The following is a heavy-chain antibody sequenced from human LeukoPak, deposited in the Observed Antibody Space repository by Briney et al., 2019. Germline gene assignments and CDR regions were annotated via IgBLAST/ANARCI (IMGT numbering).Heavy chain of an antibody. CDR1: GFTFSTYS. D-gene: IGHD3-10*01. Sequence: PGRSLRLSCAASGFTFSTYSMNWVRQAPGKGLEWVSYISSSSTTIYYADSVKGRFTISRDNAKNSLYLQMNSLRAEDTAGYYCAKALVGELWGFDYWGQGTLVTVSS. J-gene: IGHJ4*02. V-gene: IGHV3-48*04. CDR3: AKALVGELWGFDY. CDR2: ISSSSTTI.